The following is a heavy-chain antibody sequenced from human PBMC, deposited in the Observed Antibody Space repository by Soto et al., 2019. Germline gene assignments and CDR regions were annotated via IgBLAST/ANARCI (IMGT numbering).Heavy chain of an antibody. J-gene: IGHJ5*02. CDR3: ARDFPGVKEQWLVSIDP. D-gene: IGHD6-19*01. Sequence: ASVKVSCKASGYTFTSYGISWVRQAPGQGLEWMGWISAYNGNTNYAQKLQGRVTMTTDTSTSTAYMELRSLRSDDTAVYYCARDFPGVKEQWLVSIDPWGQGTLVTVSS. CDR2: ISAYNGNT. CDR1: GYTFTSYG. V-gene: IGHV1-18*01.